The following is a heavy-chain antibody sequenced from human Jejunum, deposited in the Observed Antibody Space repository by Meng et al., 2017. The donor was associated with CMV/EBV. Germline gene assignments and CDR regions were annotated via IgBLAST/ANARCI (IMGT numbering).Heavy chain of an antibody. Sequence: LQSGAEVKKRGSSVKVACTSSGGSVNNYDINWVRQDPGQGLEWMGGIIAIFRTPKYAQKFQGRLTITADGPTGTTFMELSSLTSDDTAIYYCARGFSNGYQPFDYWGQGTLVTVSS. CDR2: IIAIFRTP. CDR3: ARGFSNGYQPFDY. CDR1: GGSVNNYD. D-gene: IGHD2-2*01. V-gene: IGHV1-69*01. J-gene: IGHJ4*02.